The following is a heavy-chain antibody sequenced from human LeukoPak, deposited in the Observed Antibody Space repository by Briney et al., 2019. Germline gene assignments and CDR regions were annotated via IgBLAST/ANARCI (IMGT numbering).Heavy chain of an antibody. CDR1: GFTFSLYA. CDR3: VRYPYGTSPHYFDY. V-gene: IGHV3-23*01. D-gene: IGHD2-2*01. CDR2: LSGSGGIT. J-gene: IGHJ4*02. Sequence: GGSLRLSCVASGFTFSLYAMTWVRQAPGKGLEWVSSLSGSGGITFYADSVKGRFPISRDNSKNTLYLQMNSLGAGDTALYYCVRYPYGTSPHYFDYWDQGNLVSVSS.